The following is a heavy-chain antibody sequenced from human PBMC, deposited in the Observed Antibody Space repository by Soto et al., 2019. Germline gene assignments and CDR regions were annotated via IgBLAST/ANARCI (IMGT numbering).Heavy chain of an antibody. Sequence: RGSLRLSCAPSGFTFCSYGMHWARQAPDKGLEWVAVIWYDGSNKYYADSVKGRFTISRDNSKNTLYLQMNSLRAEDTAVYYCARRGDDPHYDDYYYYYYMDVWGKGTTVTVSS. CDR3: ARRGDDPHYDDYYYYYYMDV. D-gene: IGHD3-22*01. V-gene: IGHV3-33*01. CDR1: GFTFCSYG. CDR2: IWYDGSNK. J-gene: IGHJ6*03.